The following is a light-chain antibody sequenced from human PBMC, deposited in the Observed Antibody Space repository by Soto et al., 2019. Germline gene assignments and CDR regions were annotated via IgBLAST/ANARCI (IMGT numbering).Light chain of an antibody. CDR3: CSYAGSYWV. V-gene: IGLV2-11*01. J-gene: IGLJ3*02. CDR2: DVT. CDR1: SSDVGAYNF. Sequence: QSALTQPRSVSGSPGQSVTISCTGTSSDVGAYNFVSWYQLLPGKAPTLMIFDVTKRPSGVPDRFSGSKSGNTASLTISGLQAEDEADYYCCSYAGSYWVFGGGTKLTVL.